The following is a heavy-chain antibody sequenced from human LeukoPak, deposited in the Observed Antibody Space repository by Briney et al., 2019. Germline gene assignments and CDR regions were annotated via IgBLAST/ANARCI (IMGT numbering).Heavy chain of an antibody. CDR3: AHKVIPRWYGSGEANWFDP. J-gene: IGHJ5*02. CDR1: GFSLSTSGVG. D-gene: IGHD3-10*01. Sequence: SGPTLVNPTQTLTLTCTFSGFSLSTSGVGVGWIRQPPGKGLEWLALIYWDDDKRYRPSLKSRLTITKDTSKNQVVLTMTNMDPVDTATYYCAHKVIPRWYGSGEANWFDPWGQGTLVTVSS. V-gene: IGHV2-5*02. CDR2: IYWDDDK.